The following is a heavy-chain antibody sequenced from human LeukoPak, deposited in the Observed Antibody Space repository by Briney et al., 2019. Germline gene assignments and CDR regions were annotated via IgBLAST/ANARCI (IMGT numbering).Heavy chain of an antibody. CDR1: GGSFSGYY. V-gene: IGHV4-34*01. CDR2: INHSGST. J-gene: IGHJ3*02. D-gene: IGHD2-2*01. Sequence: SETLSLTCAVYGGSFSGYYWSWIRQPPGKGLEWIGEINHSGSTNYNPSLKSRVTISVDTSKNQFSLKLSSVTAADTAVYYCARTSSTRDAFDIWGQGTMVTVSS. CDR3: ARTSSTRDAFDI.